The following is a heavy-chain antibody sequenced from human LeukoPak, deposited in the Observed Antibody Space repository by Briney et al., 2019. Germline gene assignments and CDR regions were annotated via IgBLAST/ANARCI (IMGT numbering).Heavy chain of an antibody. V-gene: IGHV4-4*02. J-gene: IGHJ4*02. D-gene: IGHD4-17*01. Sequence: PSGTLSLTCAVSGGSISSSNWWSWVRQPPGKGLEWIGSIYYSGSTYYNPSLKSRVTISVDTSKNQFSLKLSSVTAADTAVYYCARCGDGDYVIGNWGQGTLVTVSS. CDR3: ARCGDGDYVIGN. CDR1: GGSISSSNW. CDR2: IYYSGST.